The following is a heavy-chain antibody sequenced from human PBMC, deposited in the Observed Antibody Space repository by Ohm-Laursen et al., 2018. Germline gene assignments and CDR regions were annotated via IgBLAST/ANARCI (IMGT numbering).Heavy chain of an antibody. CDR3: ARTYYDGSGAQGNWFDP. CDR2: MNPNSGNT. D-gene: IGHD3-10*01. CDR1: GYTFTSYD. V-gene: IGHV1-8*01. Sequence: SVKVSCKASGYTFTSYDINWVRQATGQGLEWMGWMNPNSGNTGYAQKFQGRVTMTRNTAISTAYMELSSLRSEDTAVYYCARTYYDGSGAQGNWFDPWGQGTLVTISS. J-gene: IGHJ5*02.